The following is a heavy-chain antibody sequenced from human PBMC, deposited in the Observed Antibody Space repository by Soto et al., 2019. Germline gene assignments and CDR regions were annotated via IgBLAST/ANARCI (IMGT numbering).Heavy chain of an antibody. Sequence: PVESLKISCEGSGYSFRTSWMCCLLQLRVKGLEWMGIIYPGDSDSRYGPSFEGHVTFSVDKSISTAYLEWSSLKASDTAIYYCARLSRRVAQESNYFDPWGQGTLVTVSS. D-gene: IGHD2-8*01. J-gene: IGHJ5*02. V-gene: IGHV5-51*01. CDR1: GYSFRTSW. CDR3: ARLSRRVAQESNYFDP. CDR2: IYPGDSDS.